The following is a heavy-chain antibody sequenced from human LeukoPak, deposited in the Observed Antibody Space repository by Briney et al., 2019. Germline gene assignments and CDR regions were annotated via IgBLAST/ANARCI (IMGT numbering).Heavy chain of an antibody. CDR1: GFTFSSYW. CDR2: IKQDGSEK. Sequence: PGGSLRLSCAASGFTFSSYWMSWVRQAPGKGLEWVANIKQDGSEKYYVDSVKGRFTISRDNAKNSLYLQMNSLRAEDTAVYYCARELPIQLWTPRYFDLWGRGTLVTVSS. J-gene: IGHJ2*01. D-gene: IGHD5-18*01. V-gene: IGHV3-7*01. CDR3: ARELPIQLWTPRYFDL.